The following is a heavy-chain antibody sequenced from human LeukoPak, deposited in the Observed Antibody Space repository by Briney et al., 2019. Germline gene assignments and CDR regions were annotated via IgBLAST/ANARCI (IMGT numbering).Heavy chain of an antibody. V-gene: IGHV1-2*02. CDR3: ARDLIRRHYYDSSGYVDAFDI. Sequence: ASVKVSCKASGYTFTGYYMHWVRQAPGQGLEWMGWINPNSGGTNYAQKFQGRVTMTRDTSISTAYMELSRLRSDDTAVYYCARDLIRRHYYDSSGYVDAFDIWGQGTMVTVSS. D-gene: IGHD3-22*01. CDR1: GYTFTGYY. J-gene: IGHJ3*02. CDR2: INPNSGGT.